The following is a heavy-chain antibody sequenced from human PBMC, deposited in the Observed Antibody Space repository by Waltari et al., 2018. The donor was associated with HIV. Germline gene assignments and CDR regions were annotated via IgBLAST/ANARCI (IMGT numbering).Heavy chain of an antibody. CDR2: IKQDGSED. Sequence: EVQLVESGGGLVQPGGSLRLSCAASGVAFSSYRMSWVRQAPGKGLEWVANIKQDGSEDFYVDSVKGRFTSSRDNAKNSLFLQMNSLRGEDTAVYYCARDWGRYWGQGTLVTVSS. CDR3: ARDWGRY. D-gene: IGHD3-16*01. V-gene: IGHV3-7*01. CDR1: GVAFSSYR. J-gene: IGHJ4*02.